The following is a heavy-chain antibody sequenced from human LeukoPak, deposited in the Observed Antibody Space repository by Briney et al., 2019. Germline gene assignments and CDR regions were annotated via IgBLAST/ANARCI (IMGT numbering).Heavy chain of an antibody. J-gene: IGHJ4*02. Sequence: SETVSLTCTVSGGSISSYYWSWIRQPAGKGLEWIGRIYTSGSTNYNPSLKSRVTMSVDTSKNQFSLKLSSVTAADTAVYYCARAVAYYDILTGYRYYFDYWGQGTLVTVSS. CDR3: ARAVAYYDILTGYRYYFDY. V-gene: IGHV4-4*07. CDR1: GGSISSYY. D-gene: IGHD3-9*01. CDR2: IYTSGST.